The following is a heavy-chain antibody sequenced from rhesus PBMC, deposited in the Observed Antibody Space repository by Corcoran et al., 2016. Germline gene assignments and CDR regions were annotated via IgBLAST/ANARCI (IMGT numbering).Heavy chain of an antibody. D-gene: IGHD6-25*01. CDR1: GFTFGSYA. J-gene: IGHJ4*01. Sequence: QVQLVQSGAEVKKPGASVKVSCKASGFTFGSYAISWVRQAPGQGLEWMGVTIPLVGLTNYAEKFQGRVTITADTSTSTAYMELSSLRSEDTAVYYCARGDPSGSSPFDYWGQGVLVTVSS. CDR2: TIPLVGLT. CDR3: ARGDPSGSSPFDY. V-gene: IGHV1-198*02.